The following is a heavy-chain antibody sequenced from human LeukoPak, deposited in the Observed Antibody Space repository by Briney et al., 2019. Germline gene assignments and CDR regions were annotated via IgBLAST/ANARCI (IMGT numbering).Heavy chain of an antibody. Sequence: PGGSLRLSCAASGFTFSGSAVHWVRQAPGKGLEWIAFISFNGDIKYYADSVTGRFSISRDNSKNMVYLQMNSLRAEDTALYYCARQSYDFWSRSMDVWGQGTMVTVSS. CDR2: ISFNGDIK. CDR1: GFTFSGSA. V-gene: IGHV3-30-3*01. CDR3: ARQSYDFWSRSMDV. D-gene: IGHD3-3*01. J-gene: IGHJ6*02.